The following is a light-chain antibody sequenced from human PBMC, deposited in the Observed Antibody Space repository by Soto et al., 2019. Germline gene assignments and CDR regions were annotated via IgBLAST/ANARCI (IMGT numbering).Light chain of an antibody. V-gene: IGLV2-14*01. CDR3: SSYVSSSNPYV. CDR1: SNDVGSYNY. CDR2: EVN. J-gene: IGLJ1*01. Sequence: QSVLTPPASVSCSPGQAITISCPGTSNDVGSYNYVSGYQQHPGKAPKLMIYEVNNRPSGVSNRFSGSKSGNTASLTISALQAEDEADYHCSSYVSSSNPYVFGTGNKGTVL.